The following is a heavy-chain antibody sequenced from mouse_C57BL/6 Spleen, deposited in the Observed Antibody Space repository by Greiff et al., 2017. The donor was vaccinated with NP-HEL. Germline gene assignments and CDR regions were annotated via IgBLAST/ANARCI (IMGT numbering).Heavy chain of an antibody. CDR2: IDPSDSET. V-gene: IGHV1-52*01. J-gene: IGHJ1*03. CDR1: GYTFTSYW. D-gene: IGHD1-1*01. CDR3: AREGRYYGSSSLDFDV. Sequence: QVQLQQPGAELVRPGSSVKLSCKASGYTFTSYWMHWVKQRPIQGLEWIGNIDPSDSETHYNQKFKDKATLTVDKSSSTAYMQLSSLTSEDSAVYYCAREGRYYGSSSLDFDVWGTGTTVTVSS.